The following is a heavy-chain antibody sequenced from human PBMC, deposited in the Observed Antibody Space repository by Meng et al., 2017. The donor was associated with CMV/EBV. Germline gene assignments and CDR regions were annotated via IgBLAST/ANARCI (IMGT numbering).Heavy chain of an antibody. CDR3: ARDGADDDYSNSNYYYYYGMDV. D-gene: IGHD4-11*01. V-gene: IGHV3-23*03. CDR2: IYSGGSST. Sequence: GGSLRLSCAASGFTFSSYAMSWVRQAPGKGLEWVSVIYSGGSSTYYADSVKGRFTISRDNSKNSLYLQMNSLRAEDTAVYYCARDGADDDYSNSNYYYYYGMDVWGQGTTVTVSS. J-gene: IGHJ6*02. CDR1: GFTFSSYA.